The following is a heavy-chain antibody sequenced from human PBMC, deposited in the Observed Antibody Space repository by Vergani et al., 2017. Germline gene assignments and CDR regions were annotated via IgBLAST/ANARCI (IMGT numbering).Heavy chain of an antibody. Sequence: VQRVESGGGLVKPGGSLRLSCAASGFTFSDFSMSWVRQAPGKGLEWVAFIGSSVPYINYADSVKGRFIISRDNTNTSLFLQLRSLRAEDAAVYYCARDCTSGGCPDNYGMDVWGQGATVTVSS. CDR1: GFTFSDFS. D-gene: IGHD2-8*01. CDR2: IGSSVPYI. CDR3: ARDCTSGGCPDNYGMDV. J-gene: IGHJ6*02. V-gene: IGHV3-21*06.